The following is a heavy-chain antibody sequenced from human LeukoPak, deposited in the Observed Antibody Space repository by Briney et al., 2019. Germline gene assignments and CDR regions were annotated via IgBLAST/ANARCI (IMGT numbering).Heavy chain of an antibody. V-gene: IGHV1-46*01. D-gene: IGHD3-10*01. CDR1: GYTFTSYY. J-gene: IGHJ5*02. CDR2: INPSGGST. Sequence: GASVKVSCKASGYTFTSYYVHWVRQAPGQGLEWMGIINPSGGSTSYAQKFQGRVTMTRDMSTSTVYMELSRLRSDDTAVYYCARAQVDCYGSGSNGWFDPWGQGTLVTVSS. CDR3: ARAQVDCYGSGSNGWFDP.